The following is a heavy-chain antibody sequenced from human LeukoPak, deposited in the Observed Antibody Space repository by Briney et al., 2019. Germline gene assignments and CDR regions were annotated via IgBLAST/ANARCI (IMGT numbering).Heavy chain of an antibody. CDR1: GGSISSSSYY. D-gene: IGHD1-1*01. CDR2: IYYSGST. CDR3: ARHWHDSWKYYYYYMDV. J-gene: IGHJ6*03. Sequence: SETLSLTCTVSGGSISSSSYYWGWIRQPPGKGLEWIVNIYYSGSTYYNPSLKSRVTISVDTSKNQFSLKLSSVTAADTAVYYCARHWHDSWKYYYYYMDVWGKGTTVTVSS. V-gene: IGHV4-39*01.